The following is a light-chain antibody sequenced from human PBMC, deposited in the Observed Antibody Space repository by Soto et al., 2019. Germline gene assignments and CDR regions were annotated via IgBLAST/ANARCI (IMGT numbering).Light chain of an antibody. CDR3: QQRNPLT. Sequence: EIVLTQSPAPLSLSPGERATLSCRASQSIGTYLAWYQQKPGQAPRLLIYDASNRATGIPARFSGGGSGTDFTLTISSLEPEDLAVYYCQQRNPLTFGGGTKVDIK. V-gene: IGKV3-11*01. CDR2: DAS. CDR1: QSIGTY. J-gene: IGKJ4*01.